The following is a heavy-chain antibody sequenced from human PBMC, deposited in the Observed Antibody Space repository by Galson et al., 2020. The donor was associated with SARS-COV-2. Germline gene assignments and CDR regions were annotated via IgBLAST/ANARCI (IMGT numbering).Heavy chain of an antibody. J-gene: IGHJ6*02. Sequence: TGGSLRLSCAASGFTFSGSAMHWVRQASGKGLEWVGRIRSKANSYATAYAASVKGRFTFSRDDSKNTAYLQMNSLKTEDTAVYYCTRHGEGYCSSTSCYLYYFYGMDVWGQGTTVTVSS. CDR1: GFTFSGSA. D-gene: IGHD2-2*01. V-gene: IGHV3-73*01. CDR3: TRHGEGYCSSTSCYLYYFYGMDV. CDR2: IRSKANSYAT.